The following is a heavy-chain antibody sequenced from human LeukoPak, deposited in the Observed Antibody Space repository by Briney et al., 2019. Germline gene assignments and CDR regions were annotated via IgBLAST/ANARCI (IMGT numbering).Heavy chain of an antibody. D-gene: IGHD5-18*01. J-gene: IGHJ4*02. Sequence: PGGSLRLSCAASGFTFSSYAMSWVRQAPGKGLEWVSAISGSGGSTYYADSVRGRFTISRDNSKNTLYLQMNSLRAEDTAVYYCARGGYSYGYGLDYWGQGTLVTVSS. CDR1: GFTFSSYA. CDR3: ARGGYSYGYGLDY. V-gene: IGHV3-23*01. CDR2: ISGSGGST.